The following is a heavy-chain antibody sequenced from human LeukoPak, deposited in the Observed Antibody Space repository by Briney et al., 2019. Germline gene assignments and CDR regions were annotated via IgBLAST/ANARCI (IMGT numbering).Heavy chain of an antibody. D-gene: IGHD4-17*01. J-gene: IGHJ4*02. CDR3: AKDIHGDYGGLDY. V-gene: IGHV3-23*01. CDR1: GFTFSSYA. Sequence: PGGSPRLSCAASGFTFSSYAMSWVRQAPGKGLEWVSTIVNSGGSTYYADSVKGRFTISRDNSKNTVYLQMNSLRAEDAAVYYCAKDIHGDYGGLDYWGQGTLVTVSS. CDR2: IVNSGGST.